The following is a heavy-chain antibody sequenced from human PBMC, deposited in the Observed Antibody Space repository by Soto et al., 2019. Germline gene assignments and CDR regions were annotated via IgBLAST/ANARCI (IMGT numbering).Heavy chain of an antibody. Sequence: QVQLIQSEAEVKKPGSSVRVSCTASGGIFGSHGFSWVRQAPGQRLERVGGFIPIFRTLTYTEKFQARVRIAADASTNTVYLDLSSLTSEDTAVYSCVRDRRIYYSDPHDEFVASDYEVWGPGTTVSVSS. D-gene: IGHD3-22*01. CDR3: VRDRRIYYSDPHDEFVASDYEV. V-gene: IGHV1-69*01. CDR2: FIPIFRTL. J-gene: IGHJ3*01. CDR1: GGIFGSHG.